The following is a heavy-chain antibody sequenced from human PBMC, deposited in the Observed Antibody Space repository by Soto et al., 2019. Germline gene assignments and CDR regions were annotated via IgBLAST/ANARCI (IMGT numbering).Heavy chain of an antibody. CDR3: ARGGLDDFWSGYLYHLDS. D-gene: IGHD3-3*01. J-gene: IGHJ4*02. V-gene: IGHV4-30-4*08. Sequence: QVQLQESGPGLVKPSQTLSLTCTVSGGSITSSKHYWSWIRQHPGKGLEWIGYIYLSGFTYSNPSLQSRVTMSIDTSKNQFSLKLSSVTAADTAVYYCARGGLDDFWSGYLYHLDSWGLGTLVTVSS. CDR1: GGSITSSKHY. CDR2: IYLSGFT.